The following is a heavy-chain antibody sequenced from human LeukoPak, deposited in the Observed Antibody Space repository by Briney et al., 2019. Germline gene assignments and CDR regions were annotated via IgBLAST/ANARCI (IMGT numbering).Heavy chain of an antibody. CDR2: INPNSGVT. CDR1: GYTFTGYY. V-gene: IGHV1-2*02. D-gene: IGHD3-22*01. Sequence: GGSVKVSCNASGYTFTGYYMHWVRQAPGQGLEWMGWINPNSGVTNYAQKFQGRVTMTRDTSISTAYMELSRLRSDDTAVYYCARVARKMYYYDSSGYSSFDAFDIWGQGTMVTVSS. CDR3: ARVARKMYYYDSSGYSSFDAFDI. J-gene: IGHJ3*02.